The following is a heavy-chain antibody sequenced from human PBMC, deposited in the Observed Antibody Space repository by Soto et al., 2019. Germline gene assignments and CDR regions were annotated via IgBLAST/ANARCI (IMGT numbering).Heavy chain of an antibody. Sequence: GGSLRLSCAASGFTFSSYSMNWVRQAPGKGLEWVSYISSGSSTIYYADSVKGRFTIARDNAKNSLYLQMNSLRAEDSAVYYCASGLITGSRNYYYYYMDVWGKGTTAPVPS. D-gene: IGHD1-20*01. V-gene: IGHV3-48*01. CDR1: GFTFSSYS. J-gene: IGHJ6*03. CDR3: ASGLITGSRNYYYYYMDV. CDR2: ISSGSSTI.